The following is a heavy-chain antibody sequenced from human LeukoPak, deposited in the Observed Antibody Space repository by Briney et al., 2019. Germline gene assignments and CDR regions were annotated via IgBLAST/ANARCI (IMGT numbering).Heavy chain of an antibody. J-gene: IGHJ4*02. D-gene: IGHD3-22*01. V-gene: IGHV4-39*07. CDR2: IYYSGST. Sequence: SETLSLTCTVSGGSISSSSYYWGWIRQPPGKGLEWIGSIYYSGSTYYNPSLKSRVTISVDTSKNQFSLKLSSVTAADTAVYYCARGPGAIVVVTPAWGYFDYWGQGTLVTVSS. CDR3: ARGPGAIVVVTPAWGYFDY. CDR1: GGSISSSSYY.